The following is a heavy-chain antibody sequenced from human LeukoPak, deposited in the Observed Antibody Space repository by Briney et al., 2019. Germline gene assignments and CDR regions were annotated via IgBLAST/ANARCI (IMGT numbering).Heavy chain of an antibody. J-gene: IGHJ4*02. CDR3: ARGQEGVDY. Sequence: PGRSLRLSCAASGFTFSSYGMHWVRQAPGKGLEWVAVIWYDGSNKYYADSVKGRFTISRDNSKNTLYLQMNSLRAEDTAVYCCARGQEGVDYWGQGTLVTVSS. CDR2: IWYDGSNK. CDR1: GFTFSSYG. V-gene: IGHV3-33*01.